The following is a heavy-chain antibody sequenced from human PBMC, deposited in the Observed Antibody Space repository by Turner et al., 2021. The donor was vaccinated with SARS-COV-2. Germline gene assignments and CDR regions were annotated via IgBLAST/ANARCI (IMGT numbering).Heavy chain of an antibody. Sequence: QVQLVESGGGVVDPGRSLRLSCAASGLTFSTYAMHWVRQDPGKGLEWVAVISYDGSNKYYADSVKGRFTISRDNSKNTLYLQMNSLRAEDTAVYYCARAGWDLLPFDAFDIWGQGTMVTISS. J-gene: IGHJ3*02. V-gene: IGHV3-30-3*01. CDR1: GLTFSTYA. CDR2: ISYDGSNK. CDR3: ARAGWDLLPFDAFDI. D-gene: IGHD1-26*01.